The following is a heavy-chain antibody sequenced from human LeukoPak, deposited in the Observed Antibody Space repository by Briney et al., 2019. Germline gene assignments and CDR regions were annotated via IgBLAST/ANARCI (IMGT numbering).Heavy chain of an antibody. Sequence: GSLRLSCAASGFTFSSYSMNWVRQAPGKGLGWGSSISSSSSYIYYADSVKGRFTISRDNAKNSLYLQMNSLRAEDTAVYYCARDVSRSSSIHWGQGTLVTVSS. CDR2: ISSSSSYI. J-gene: IGHJ4*02. CDR1: GFTFSSYS. V-gene: IGHV3-21*01. D-gene: IGHD6-6*01. CDR3: ARDVSRSSSIH.